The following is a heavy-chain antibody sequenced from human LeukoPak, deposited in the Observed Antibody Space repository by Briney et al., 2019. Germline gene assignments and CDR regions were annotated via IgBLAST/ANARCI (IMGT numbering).Heavy chain of an antibody. CDR3: TKFDYAAFEY. CDR1: GFTFSNAW. J-gene: IGHJ4*02. D-gene: IGHD4-17*01. V-gene: IGHV3-15*01. CDR2: VKSKTNGGTT. Sequence: GGSLRLSCAASGFTFSNAWMSWVRQAPGKGLEWIGRVKSKTNGGTTDYAAPVKGRFTISRDDSKNTLYLQMNSLKIEDTAVYYCTKFDYAAFEYWGQGALVTVSS.